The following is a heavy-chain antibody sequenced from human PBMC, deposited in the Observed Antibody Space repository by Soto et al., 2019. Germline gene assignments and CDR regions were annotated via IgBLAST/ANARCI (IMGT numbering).Heavy chain of an antibody. D-gene: IGHD6-13*01. V-gene: IGHV4-59*01. Sequence: SETLSLTCTVSGGSISSYYWSWIRQPPGKGLEWIGYIYYSGSTNYNPSLKSRVTISVDTSKNQFSLKLSSVTAADTAVYYCARGDSSSWYLNWFHPWGQGTLVTV. CDR1: GGSISSYY. CDR2: IYYSGST. CDR3: ARGDSSSWYLNWFHP. J-gene: IGHJ5*02.